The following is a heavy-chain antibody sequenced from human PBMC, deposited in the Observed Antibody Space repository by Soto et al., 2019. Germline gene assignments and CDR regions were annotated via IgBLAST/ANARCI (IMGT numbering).Heavy chain of an antibody. J-gene: IGHJ4*02. CDR2: IYHSGTT. Sequence: SETLSLTCTVSGGSIGSSAFYWGWIRPPPGKGLEWIGSIYHSGTTYYNPSLTSRVSISVDTSKNQFSLKLSSVTAADTAVYYCTTGLTIFGVVISSGDYWGQGILVTSP. D-gene: IGHD3-3*01. CDR1: GGSIGSSAFY. CDR3: TTGLTIFGVVISSGDY. V-gene: IGHV4-39*01.